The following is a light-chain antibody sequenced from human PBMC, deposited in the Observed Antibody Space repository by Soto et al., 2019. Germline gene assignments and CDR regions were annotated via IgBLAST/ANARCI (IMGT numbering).Light chain of an antibody. CDR2: DAS. Sequence: DIQMTQSPSSLSASVGDRVTITCQASQDISNYLNWYQQKPGKAPKLLIYDASNLETGAPSRYSGIGYGTDFTFTISSLQPEDIATYYCQQYDNLPPSLTFGGGTKVEIK. J-gene: IGKJ4*01. CDR3: QQYDNLPPSLT. CDR1: QDISNY. V-gene: IGKV1-33*01.